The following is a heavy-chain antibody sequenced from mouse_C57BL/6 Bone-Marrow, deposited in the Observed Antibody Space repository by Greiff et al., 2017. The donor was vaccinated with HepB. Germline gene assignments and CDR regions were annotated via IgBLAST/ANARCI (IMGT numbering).Heavy chain of an antibody. Sequence: EVNVVESGGGLVQPGGSMKLSCAASGFTFSDAWMDWVRQSPEKGLEWVAEIRNKANNHATYYAESVKGRFTISRDDSKSSVYLQMNSLRAEDTGIYYCTRKDYYGSSYWYFDVWGTGTTVTVSS. D-gene: IGHD1-1*01. CDR3: TRKDYYGSSYWYFDV. V-gene: IGHV6-6*01. CDR2: IRNKANNHAT. J-gene: IGHJ1*03. CDR1: GFTFSDAW.